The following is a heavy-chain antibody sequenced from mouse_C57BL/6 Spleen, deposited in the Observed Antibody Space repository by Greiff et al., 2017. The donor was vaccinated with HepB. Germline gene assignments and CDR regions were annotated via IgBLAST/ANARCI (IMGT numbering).Heavy chain of an antibody. J-gene: IGHJ2*01. CDR2: INYDGSST. D-gene: IGHD2-3*01. V-gene: IGHV5-16*01. CDR3: ARGADGYYLDY. Sequence: EVKVVESEGGLVQPGSSMKLSCTASGFTFSDYYMAWVRQVPEKGLEWVANINYDGSSTYYLDSLKSRFIISRDNAKNILYLQMSSLKSEDTATYYCARGADGYYLDYWGQGTTLTVSS. CDR1: GFTFSDYY.